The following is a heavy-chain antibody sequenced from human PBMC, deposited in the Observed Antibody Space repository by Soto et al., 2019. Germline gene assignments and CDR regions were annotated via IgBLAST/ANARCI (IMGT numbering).Heavy chain of an antibody. J-gene: IGHJ4*02. Sequence: GGSLRLSCAASGFTFSSYAMSWVRQAPGKGLEWVSGISGSGDNTYYADSVKGRFTISRDNSENTLYLQMTSLRAEDTAVYYCAKGHYSFSGTYLDYWGQGTLVTVSS. CDR3: AKGHYSFSGTYLDY. V-gene: IGHV3-23*01. D-gene: IGHD3-10*01. CDR2: ISGSGDNT. CDR1: GFTFSSYA.